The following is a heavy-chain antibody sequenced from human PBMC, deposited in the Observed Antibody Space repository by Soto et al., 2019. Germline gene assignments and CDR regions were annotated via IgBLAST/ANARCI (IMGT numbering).Heavy chain of an antibody. V-gene: IGHV4-4*07. D-gene: IGHD1-1*01. CDR3: VRDGTKTLRDWFDP. CDR2: IYATGTT. CDR1: GASLRGFY. Sequence: PAGTMSLTCPVSGASLRGFYWSWIRTSAGKGLEWIGRIYATGTTDYNPSLKSRVMMSVDTSKKQFSLKLRSVTAADTAVYYCVRDGTKTLRDWFDPWGQGISVTVSS. J-gene: IGHJ5*02.